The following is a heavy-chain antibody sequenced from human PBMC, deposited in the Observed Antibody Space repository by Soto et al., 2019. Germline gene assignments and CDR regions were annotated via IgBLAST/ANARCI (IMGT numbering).Heavy chain of an antibody. CDR2: IYYSGSI. Sequence: QVQLQESGPGLVKPSETLSLTCTVSGGSISSYYWSWIRQPPGKGLEWIGYIYYSGSINYNPSLKSRVPISVDTSKNQFSLKLSSVTAADTAVYYCARCLFSYGARFDPWGQGTLVTGSS. J-gene: IGHJ5*02. CDR1: GGSISSYY. D-gene: IGHD1-26*01. CDR3: ARCLFSYGARFDP. V-gene: IGHV4-59*01.